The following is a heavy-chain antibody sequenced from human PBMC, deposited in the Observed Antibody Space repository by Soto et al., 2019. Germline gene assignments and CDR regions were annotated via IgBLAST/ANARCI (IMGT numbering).Heavy chain of an antibody. CDR1: GDSMSKYY. CDR2: IWTSGST. D-gene: IGHD3-16*01. V-gene: IGHV4-4*07. J-gene: IGHJ4*02. Sequence: QVQLQEPGPGLVKPSETLSLTCNVSGDSMSKYYWSWVRQPAGKGLEWIGRIWTSGSTNYKPSLKSRVTMSIDTSNTHFSQDLMSVTAADTAVYYCARTVGAAYYFDFWGQGVLVTVSS. CDR3: ARTVGAAYYFDF.